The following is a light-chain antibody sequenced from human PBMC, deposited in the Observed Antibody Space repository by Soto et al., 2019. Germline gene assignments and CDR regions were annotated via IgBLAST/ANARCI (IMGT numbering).Light chain of an antibody. CDR2: EAS. J-gene: IGKJ4*01. CDR3: QQLESYPIAT. CDR1: QDISSY. V-gene: IGKV1-9*01. Sequence: DIQLTQSPSFLFASVGDTVTITFRASQDISSYLDSYQQKPGKDPKPLNLEASTVKSRVPSRLRGSGSATAFTLTISSLQPEDFATYSCQQLESYPIATFGEETKVDIK.